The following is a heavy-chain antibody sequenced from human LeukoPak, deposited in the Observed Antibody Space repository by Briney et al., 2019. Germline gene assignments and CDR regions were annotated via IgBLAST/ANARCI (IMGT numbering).Heavy chain of an antibody. Sequence: SETLSLTCTVSGGSISSYYWSWIRQRQGRGLERIGYIYYSGSTNYNPSLKSRVTISVDTSKNQFSLKLSSVTAADTAVYYCARGNPPWGYWGQGTLVTVSS. D-gene: IGHD7-27*01. J-gene: IGHJ4*02. CDR1: GGSISSYY. V-gene: IGHV4-59*01. CDR2: IYYSGST. CDR3: ARGNPPWGY.